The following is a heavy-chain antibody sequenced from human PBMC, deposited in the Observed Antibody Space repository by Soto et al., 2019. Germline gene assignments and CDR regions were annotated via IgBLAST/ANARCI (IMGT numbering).Heavy chain of an antibody. CDR2: IYPGDSDT. Sequence: XESMTISCQGSVYTFTSNLLGWVRQMPGKGLEWMGVIYPGDSDTRYNPSFQGQVTISADKSISTAYLQWSSLKASDSAMYYCARPGTDCWGQGTLVTVSS. J-gene: IGHJ4*02. CDR3: ARPGTDC. CDR1: VYTFTSNL. V-gene: IGHV5-51*01. D-gene: IGHD1-1*01.